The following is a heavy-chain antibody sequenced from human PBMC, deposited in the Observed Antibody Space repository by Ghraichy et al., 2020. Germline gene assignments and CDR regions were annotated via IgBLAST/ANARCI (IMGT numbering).Heavy chain of an antibody. CDR2: MNPNSGNT. D-gene: IGHD3-22*01. J-gene: IGHJ3*02. CDR1: GYTFTSYD. V-gene: IGHV1-8*01. CDR3: AAPYFAPYYYDSWVGAFDI. Sequence: ASVKVSCKASGYTFTSYDINWVRQATGQGLEWMGWMNPNSGNTGYAQKFQGRVTMTRNTSISTAYMELSSLRSEDTAVYYCAAPYFAPYYYDSWVGAFDIWGQGTMVTVSS.